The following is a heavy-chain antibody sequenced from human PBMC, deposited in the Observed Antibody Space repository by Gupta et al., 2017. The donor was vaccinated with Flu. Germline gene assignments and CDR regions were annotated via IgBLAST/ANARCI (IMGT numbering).Heavy chain of an antibody. V-gene: IGHV4-59*01. CDR1: GGSISSSY. D-gene: IGHD3-10*01. J-gene: IGHJ5*02. Sequence: QVQLQESGPGLVKPSETLSLTCTVSGGSISSSYWRWIRQPPGKGLEWIGYIYYSGSTNYNPSLKSRVTISVDTSKNQFSLKLSSVTAADTAVYYCARVYYYGSGSRWFDPWGQGTLVTVSS. CDR3: ARVYYYGSGSRWFDP. CDR2: IYYSGST.